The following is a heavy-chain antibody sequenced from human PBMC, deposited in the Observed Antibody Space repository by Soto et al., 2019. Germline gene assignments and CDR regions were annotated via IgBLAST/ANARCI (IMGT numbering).Heavy chain of an antibody. D-gene: IGHD6-6*01. Sequence: SETLSLTCTVSDGSVSSGSYYWSWIRQSPGKGLEWIGYIYYTGSANYNPSLKSRVTISVDTSKNQFSLKLSSVTAADTAVYYCARADYSRSCVDYWGQGTLVTVSS. CDR1: DGSVSSGSYY. CDR2: IYYTGSA. J-gene: IGHJ4*02. CDR3: ARADYSRSCVDY. V-gene: IGHV4-61*01.